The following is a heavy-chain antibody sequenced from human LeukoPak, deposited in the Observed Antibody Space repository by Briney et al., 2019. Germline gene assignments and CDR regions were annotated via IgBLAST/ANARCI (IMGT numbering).Heavy chain of an antibody. CDR3: ARDIYGSGSRLKTPRGGPNFDY. V-gene: IGHV6-1*01. D-gene: IGHD3-10*01. CDR2: TYYRSKWYN. CDR1: GDSVSSNSAA. Sequence: SQTLSLTCAISGDSVSSNSAAWNWIRQSPSRGLEWLGRTYYRSKWYNDYAVSVKSRITINPDTSKNQFSLQLNSVTPEDTAVYYCARDIYGSGSRLKTPRGGPNFDYWGQGTLVTVSS. J-gene: IGHJ4*02.